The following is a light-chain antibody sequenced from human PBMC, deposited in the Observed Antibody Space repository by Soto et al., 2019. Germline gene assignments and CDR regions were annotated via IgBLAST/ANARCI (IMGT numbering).Light chain of an antibody. CDR2: GAS. Sequence: EIVMTQSPATLSVVPGARAPLSCRASQSVSSNLAWYPQHPGQAPRLLTYGASTRATGIPARFSGSGSGTEFTLTISSLQPEDFAVYYCQQYYNWPRTFGQGTKVDIK. V-gene: IGKV3-15*01. CDR1: QSVSSN. J-gene: IGKJ1*01. CDR3: QQYYNWPRT.